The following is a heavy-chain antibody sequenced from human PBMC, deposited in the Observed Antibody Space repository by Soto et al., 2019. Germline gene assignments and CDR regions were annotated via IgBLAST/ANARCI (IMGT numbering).Heavy chain of an antibody. Sequence: GGSLRLSCAASGVTFSSYAMSWVRQAPVKGLEWVSGISGSGGSTDYGDSVKGRFTISRDNSKNTVYLQMNSLRAEDTAVYYCAKGLDIVLLPTTMGFDYWGQGTLVTVSS. J-gene: IGHJ4*02. CDR2: ISGSGGST. CDR3: AKGLDIVLLPTTMGFDY. CDR1: GVTFSSYA. V-gene: IGHV3-23*01. D-gene: IGHD2-2*03.